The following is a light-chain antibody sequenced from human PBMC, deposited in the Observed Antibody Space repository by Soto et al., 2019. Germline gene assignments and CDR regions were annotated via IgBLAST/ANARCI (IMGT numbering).Light chain of an antibody. V-gene: IGKV1-27*01. CDR2: AAS. CDR1: QGISNY. J-gene: IGKJ4*01. CDR3: QKYDSAPLT. Sequence: DVQMTQSPSSLSASVGDRVTITCRASQGISNYLTWHQQKPGKVPKVLIYAASTLQSGVPFRFSGSRSGSDFTLTISDLQPEDVATYYCQKYDSAPLTFGGGTKVDIK.